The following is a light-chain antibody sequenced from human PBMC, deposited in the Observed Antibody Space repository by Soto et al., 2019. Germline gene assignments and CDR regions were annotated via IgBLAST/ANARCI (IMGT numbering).Light chain of an antibody. Sequence: QSLPTQPPSASGTPRHRVTIPQSGSSSNIGSNTVNWYQQLPGTAPKLLIYSNSQRPSGVPDRFSGSKSGTSASLAISGLQSEDEADYYCAAWDDSLNGWVFGGGTKVTVL. CDR1: SSNIGSNT. V-gene: IGLV1-44*01. J-gene: IGLJ3*02. CDR3: AAWDDSLNGWV. CDR2: SNS.